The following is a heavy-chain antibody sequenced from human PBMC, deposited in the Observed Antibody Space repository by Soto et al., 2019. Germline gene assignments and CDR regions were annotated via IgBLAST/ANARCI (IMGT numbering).Heavy chain of an antibody. CDR1: GYTFTSYD. CDR2: MNPNSGNT. J-gene: IGHJ4*02. D-gene: IGHD2-15*01. CDR3: ARERGCSGDSCYFFDY. V-gene: IGHV1-8*01. Sequence: ASVKVSCKASGYTFTSYDINWVRQATGQGLEWMGWMNPNSGNTGYAQKFQGRVTMTRNTSISTAYMELSSLRSEDRAFFYCARERGCSGDSCYFFDYGGQGTRVTVSS.